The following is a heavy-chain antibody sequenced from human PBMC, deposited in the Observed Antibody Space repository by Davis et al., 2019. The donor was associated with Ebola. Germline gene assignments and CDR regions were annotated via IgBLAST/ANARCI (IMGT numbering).Heavy chain of an antibody. D-gene: IGHD5-18*01. CDR1: GGSVSSGSYY. CDR3: ARPAVQLWLPDY. Sequence: PSETLSLTCTVSGGSVSSGSYYWSWIRQPPGKGLEWIGYIYYSGSTNYNPSLKSRVTISVDTSKNQFSLKLSSVTAADTAVYYCARPAVQLWLPDYWGQGTLVTVSS. J-gene: IGHJ4*02. V-gene: IGHV4-61*01. CDR2: IYYSGST.